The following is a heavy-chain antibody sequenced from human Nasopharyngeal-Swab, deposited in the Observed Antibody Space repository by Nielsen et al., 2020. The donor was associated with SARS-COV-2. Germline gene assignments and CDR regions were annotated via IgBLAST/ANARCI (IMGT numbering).Heavy chain of an antibody. CDR3: ARVSCSNYDY. D-gene: IGHD4-11*01. CDR2: INPDSGGT. CDR1: GYTFTDYY. Sequence: ASVKVSCKASGYTFTDYYMHWVRQAPGQGLEWMGRINPDSGGTNYAQKFQGRVTMTRDTSISTVYMELSRLRSDDTAVYYCARVSCSNYDYWGQGTLVTVSS. J-gene: IGHJ4*02. V-gene: IGHV1-2*06.